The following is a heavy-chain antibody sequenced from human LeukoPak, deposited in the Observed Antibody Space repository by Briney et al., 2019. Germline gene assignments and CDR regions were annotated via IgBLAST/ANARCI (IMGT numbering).Heavy chain of an antibody. J-gene: IGHJ6*02. CDR1: SGSISSYY. CDR3: ARDGGSLYYYGMDV. CDR2: IYYSGST. D-gene: IGHD1-14*01. Sequence: KPSETLSLTCTVSSGSISSYYWSWIRQPPGKGLEWIGYIYYSGSTNYNPSLKSRVTISVDTSKNQFSLKLSSVTAADTAVYYCARDGGSLYYYGMDVWGQGTTVTVSS. V-gene: IGHV4-59*01.